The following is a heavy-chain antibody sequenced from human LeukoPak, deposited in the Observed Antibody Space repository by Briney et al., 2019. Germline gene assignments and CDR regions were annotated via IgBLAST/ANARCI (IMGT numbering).Heavy chain of an antibody. CDR3: AREVDCSGGRCDRGEFDY. D-gene: IGHD2-15*01. CDR1: GFTFSTYA. CDR2: IWYDGSNE. J-gene: IGHJ4*02. Sequence: PGGSLRLSCATSGFTFSTYAMHWVRQAPGKGLEWVAVIWYDGSNEHYADSVKGRFTISRDNSRNTLYLQMNSLRVEDTAVYYCAREVDCSGGRCDRGEFDYWGQGTLVTVSS. V-gene: IGHV3-33*01.